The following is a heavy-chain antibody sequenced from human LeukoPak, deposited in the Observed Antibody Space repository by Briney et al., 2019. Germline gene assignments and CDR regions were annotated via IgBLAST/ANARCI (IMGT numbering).Heavy chain of an antibody. Sequence: PSETLSLTCTVSGGSISSYSWSWIRQPPGPTLELIGYIYSCGSANYYPTLPSRITMSVSTSVYQFSLCLRLVTVADTAVYFCSISTYTTLLPDGWGK. J-gene: IGHJ6*03. V-gene: IGHV4-4*08. CDR1: GGSISSYS. D-gene: IGHD3-16*01. CDR2: IYSCGSA. CDR3: SISTYTTLLPDG.